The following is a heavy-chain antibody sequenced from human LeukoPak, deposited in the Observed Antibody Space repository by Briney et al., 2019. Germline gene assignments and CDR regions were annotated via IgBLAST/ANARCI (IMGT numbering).Heavy chain of an antibody. V-gene: IGHV4-39*07. D-gene: IGHD2-15*01. CDR2: IYYSGST. J-gene: IGHJ3*02. CDR1: GGPISSSSYY. Sequence: SETLSLTCTVSGGPISSSSYYWGWIRQPPGKGLEWLGSIYYSGSTYYSLNSKCRVNISVETSQNQFSLKLSSAAAADTAVYYCARDLRVVGSGAFDIWGQGTMVTVSS. CDR3: ARDLRVVGSGAFDI.